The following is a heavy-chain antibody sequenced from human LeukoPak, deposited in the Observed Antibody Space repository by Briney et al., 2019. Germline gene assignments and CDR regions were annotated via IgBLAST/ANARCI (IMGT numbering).Heavy chain of an antibody. Sequence: ASVKVSCKASGYTFTSYGISWVRQAPGQGLEWMGWISAYNGSTNYAQKLQGRVTMTTDTSTSTAYMELRSLRSDDTAVYYCATGDSSGWLWPHWGQGTLVTVSS. J-gene: IGHJ4*02. CDR1: GYTFTSYG. CDR3: ATGDSSGWLWPH. V-gene: IGHV1-18*01. D-gene: IGHD6-19*01. CDR2: ISAYNGST.